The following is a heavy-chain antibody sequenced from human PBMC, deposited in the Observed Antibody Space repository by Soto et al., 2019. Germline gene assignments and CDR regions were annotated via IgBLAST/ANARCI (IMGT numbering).Heavy chain of an antibody. CDR3: ARARFCTSTSCYHYFDF. D-gene: IGHD2-2*01. Sequence: SETLSLTCTVSGGSVNSYYWSWIRQPPGKGLEWIGYIFYSGSTKSNPSLKSRVTMSVDMSKNQFSLRLSSVTPADTAVYYCARARFCTSTSCYHYFDFWGQGTLVTVSS. CDR1: GGSVNSYY. J-gene: IGHJ4*02. V-gene: IGHV4-59*02. CDR2: IFYSGST.